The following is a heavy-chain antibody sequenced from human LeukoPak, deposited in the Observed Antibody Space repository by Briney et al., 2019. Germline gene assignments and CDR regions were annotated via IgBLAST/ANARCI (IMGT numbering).Heavy chain of an antibody. J-gene: IGHJ3*02. D-gene: IGHD2-21*02. CDR3: ARGIRYPFIVVVTGGGDAFDI. V-gene: IGHV1-2*02. CDR2: INPNSGGT. Sequence: ASVKVSCKASGYTFTGYYMHWVRQAPGQGLEWMGWINPNSGGTNYAQKFQGRVTMTRDTSISTAYMELSRLRSDGTAVYYCARGIRYPFIVVVTGGGDAFDIWGQGTMVTVSS. CDR1: GYTFTGYY.